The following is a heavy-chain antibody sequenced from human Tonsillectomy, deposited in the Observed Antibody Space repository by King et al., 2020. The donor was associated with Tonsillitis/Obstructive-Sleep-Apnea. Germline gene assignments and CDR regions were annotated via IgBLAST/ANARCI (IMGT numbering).Heavy chain of an antibody. CDR2: ISYDGSNQ. Sequence: QVQLVESGGGVVQPGRSLRLSCAASGFTFSSYAMHWVRQAPGKGLEWVAVISYDGSNQYYADSVKGRFIISRDTSKNTLYLQMNSLRAEDTAVYYCARASFDYGDYDYYYYMVVWGKGTTVTVSS. CDR3: ARASFDYGDYDYYYYMVV. CDR1: GFTFSSYA. J-gene: IGHJ6*03. D-gene: IGHD4-17*01. V-gene: IGHV3-30*01.